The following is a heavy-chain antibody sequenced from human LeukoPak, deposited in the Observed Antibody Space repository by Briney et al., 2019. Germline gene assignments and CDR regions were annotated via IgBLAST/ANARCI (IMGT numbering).Heavy chain of an antibody. J-gene: IGHJ5*02. Sequence: SDTLSLTCTVSVGPIRSGSYYWSWIPQPTGRGLGWIGRIYSSGNTNYNPSLKSPVTMSVDTSKNQFALKRRSVTAADTAVYYCARDRDWSYWFDPWGQGTLVTVSS. CDR2: IYSSGNT. V-gene: IGHV4-61*02. CDR3: ARDRDWSYWFDP. D-gene: IGHD1-1*01. CDR1: VGPIRSGSYY.